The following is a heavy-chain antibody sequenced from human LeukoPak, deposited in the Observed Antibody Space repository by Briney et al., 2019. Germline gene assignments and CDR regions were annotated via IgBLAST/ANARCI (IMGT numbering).Heavy chain of an antibody. CDR2: ISGSGGST. V-gene: IGHV3-23*01. J-gene: IGHJ4*02. Sequence: GGSLRLSCAASGFTFSSYAMSWVRQAPGKGLEWVSAISGSGGSTYYADSVKGRFTISRDNSKNTLYLQMNSPRAEDTAVYYCAKVVGNGYFDWLTFDYWGQGTLVTVSS. D-gene: IGHD3-9*01. CDR1: GFTFSSYA. CDR3: AKVVGNGYFDWLTFDY.